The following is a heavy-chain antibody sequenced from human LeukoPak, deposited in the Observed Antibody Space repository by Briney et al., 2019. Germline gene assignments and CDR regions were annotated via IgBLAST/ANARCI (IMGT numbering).Heavy chain of an antibody. D-gene: IGHD6-13*01. V-gene: IGHV3-30-3*01. J-gene: IGHJ6*02. CDR3: ARDLGAGPGYYYGMDV. CDR1: GFTFSSYA. CDR2: ISYDGSNK. Sequence: GGSLRLSCAASGFTFSSYAMHWVRQAPGKGLEWVAVISYDGSNKYYADSVKGRFTISRDNSKNTLYLQMNSLRAEDTAVYYCARDLGAGPGYYYGMDVWGQGTTVTVSS.